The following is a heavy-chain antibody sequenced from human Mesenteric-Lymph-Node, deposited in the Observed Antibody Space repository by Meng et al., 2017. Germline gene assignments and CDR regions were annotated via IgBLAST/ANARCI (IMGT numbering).Heavy chain of an antibody. CDR3: ARGDYGSGSYYYSPI. CDR1: GFTFTTYA. Sequence: GESLKISCAASGFTFTTYAMSWVRQAPGKGLEWVSAISGAGGGSDYADSVKGRFTVSRDNSKNTLYLQMNSLRAEDTALYYCARGDYGSGSYYYSPIWGQGTMVTVSS. V-gene: IGHV3-23*01. CDR2: ISGAGGGS. D-gene: IGHD3-10*01. J-gene: IGHJ3*02.